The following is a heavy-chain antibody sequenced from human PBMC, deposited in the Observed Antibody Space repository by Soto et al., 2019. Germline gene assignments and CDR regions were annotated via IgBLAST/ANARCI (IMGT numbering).Heavy chain of an antibody. J-gene: IGHJ1*01. CDR2: FIPIFGTL. V-gene: IGHV1-69*01. D-gene: IGHD6-13*01. Sequence: QVQLVQSGAEVKKPGSSVKVSCKASGGTFSNFAISWVRQAPGQGLEWMGGFIPIFGTLNYAQRFQGRLTIRADESTSTAYMELSSLRSADTAVYYCARFEQLVLHWGQGTLVTVSS. CDR1: GGTFSNFA. CDR3: ARFEQLVLH.